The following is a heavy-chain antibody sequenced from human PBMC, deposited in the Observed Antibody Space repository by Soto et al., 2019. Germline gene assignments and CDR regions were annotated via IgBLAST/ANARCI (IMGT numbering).Heavy chain of an antibody. CDR3: ARVTYYYDSSGYYPSSAFDI. CDR2: INPNSGGT. V-gene: IGHV1-2*04. CDR1: GYTFTGYY. D-gene: IGHD3-22*01. Sequence: VSCKASGYTFTGYYMQWVRQAPGQGLEWMGWINPNSGGTNYAQKFQGWVTMTRDTSISTAYMELSRLRSDDTAVYYCARVTYYYDSSGYYPSSAFDIWGQGTMVTVSS. J-gene: IGHJ3*02.